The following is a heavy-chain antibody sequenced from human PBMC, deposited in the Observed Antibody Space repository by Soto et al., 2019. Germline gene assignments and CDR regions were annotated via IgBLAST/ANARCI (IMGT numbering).Heavy chain of an antibody. CDR1: GFIFSNCW. D-gene: IGHD3-22*01. CDR2: INSDGSYT. Sequence: EVQLVESGGGLVQPGGSLRLSCVASGFIFSNCWMYWVRQAPGMGLVWVSHINSDGSYTTYADSVKGRFTIFRDNAKNTLYLQMNSLRAEDTAVYYCVRAIGHYGMDVWGRGTTVTVSS. V-gene: IGHV3-74*01. J-gene: IGHJ6*02. CDR3: VRAIGHYGMDV.